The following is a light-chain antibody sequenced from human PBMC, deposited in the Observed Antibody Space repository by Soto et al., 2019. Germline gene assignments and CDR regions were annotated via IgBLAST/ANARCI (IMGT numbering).Light chain of an antibody. J-gene: IGLJ1*01. V-gene: IGLV2-14*03. CDR1: SSDIGGYNY. CDR3: GSYTGSSPPYV. CDR2: DVS. Sequence: QSALTQPASVSGSPGQSITISCAGNSSDIGGYNYVSWYQQRPDKAPKLMIYDVSNRPSGISNRVSGSKSGNTASLTISGLQAEDEADYYCGSYTGSSPPYVFGTGTKLTVL.